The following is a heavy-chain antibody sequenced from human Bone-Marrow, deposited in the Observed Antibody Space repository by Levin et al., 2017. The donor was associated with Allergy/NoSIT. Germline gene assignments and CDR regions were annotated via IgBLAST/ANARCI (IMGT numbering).Heavy chain of an antibody. J-gene: IGHJ4*02. CDR3: ARIPGFDWLALDY. CDR1: GFTFSTYD. Sequence: GGSLRLSCSVSGFTFSTYDMHWVRQATGKSLEWVSAIGTAGDTYYSDSVKGRFTISRENARNSLHLQVNSLRAEDTAVYYCARIPGFDWLALDYWGQGTLVTVSS. D-gene: IGHD3-9*01. V-gene: IGHV3-13*01. CDR2: IGTAGDT.